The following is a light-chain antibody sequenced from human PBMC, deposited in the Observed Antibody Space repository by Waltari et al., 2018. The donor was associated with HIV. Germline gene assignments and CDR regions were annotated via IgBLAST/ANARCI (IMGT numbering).Light chain of an antibody. CDR1: SSNNGNDH. Sequence: QSVLTQPPSASGTPGPPVTTSCFGGSSNNGNDHGYWYQQLPGMTPKLPTQKNYVRPSGVPDRFAGSKSGTSASLAISGLRSEDEADYYCVGWDSSLSAYVFGAGTKVTVL. CDR3: VGWDSSLSAYV. J-gene: IGLJ1*01. CDR2: KNY. V-gene: IGLV1-47*01.